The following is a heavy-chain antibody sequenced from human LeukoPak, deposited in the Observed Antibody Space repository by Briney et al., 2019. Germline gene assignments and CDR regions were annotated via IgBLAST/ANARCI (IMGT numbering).Heavy chain of an antibody. CDR1: GFTFSYYS. CDR2: ISSSSSLI. V-gene: IGHV3-21*01. CDR3: AKVDRGDYSSSPVPYYNYYMNV. D-gene: IGHD6-13*01. Sequence: GGSLRLSCAASGFTFSYYSMNWVRQAPGRGLEWVSCISSSSSLIVYSDSVRGRFTISRDNAKNLLYLHMNSLRVEDTAVYYCAKVDRGDYSSSPVPYYNYYMNVWGKGTTVTVSS. J-gene: IGHJ6*03.